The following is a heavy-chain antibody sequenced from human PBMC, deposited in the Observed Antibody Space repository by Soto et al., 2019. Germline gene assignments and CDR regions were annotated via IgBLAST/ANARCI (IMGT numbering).Heavy chain of an antibody. CDR2: IYHSGGT. CDR1: GGPITSGGYS. D-gene: IGHD4-17*01. J-gene: IGHJ5*02. V-gene: IGHV4-30-2*01. Sequence: SETLSLACAVSGGPITSGGYSWSWIRQPPGKGLEWIGYIYHSGGTYYNPSLKSRVTLSIDRTKKQFSLKLKSVTAADTAVYFCARTMTTSGWFDPWGQGTLVTVSS. CDR3: ARTMTTSGWFDP.